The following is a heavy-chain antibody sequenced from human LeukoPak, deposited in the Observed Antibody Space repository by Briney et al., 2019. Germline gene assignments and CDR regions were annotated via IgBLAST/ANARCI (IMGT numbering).Heavy chain of an antibody. Sequence: RGGSLRLSCAASGFTFSSYSMNWVRQAPGKGLEWVSFISSSSSYIYYADSVKGRFTISRDNAKNSLYLQMNSLRAEDTAVYYCRCSITMVRGVIIASYKDYWGQGTLVTVSS. CDR3: RCSITMVRGVIIASYKDY. J-gene: IGHJ4*02. CDR2: ISSSSSYI. CDR1: GFTFSSYS. D-gene: IGHD3-10*01. V-gene: IGHV3-21*01.